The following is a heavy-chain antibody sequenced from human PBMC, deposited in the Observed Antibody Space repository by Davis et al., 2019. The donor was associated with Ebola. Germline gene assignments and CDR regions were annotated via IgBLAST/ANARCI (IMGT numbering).Heavy chain of an antibody. V-gene: IGHV5-51*01. J-gene: IGHJ4*02. CDR2: IYPGDSDT. D-gene: IGHD3-22*01. CDR3: ARGKDTSGYYSRYYFDY. Sequence: GESLKISCKGSGYSFTSYWIGWVRQMPGKGLEWMGIIYPGDSDTRYSPSFQGQVTISADKSISTAYLQWSSLKASDTAVYYCARGKDTSGYYSRYYFDYWGQGTLVTVSS. CDR1: GYSFTSYW.